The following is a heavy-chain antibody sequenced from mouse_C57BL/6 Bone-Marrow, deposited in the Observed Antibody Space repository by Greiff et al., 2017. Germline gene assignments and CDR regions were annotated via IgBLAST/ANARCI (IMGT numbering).Heavy chain of an antibody. CDR2: ISYDGSN. J-gene: IGHJ3*01. CDR3: ARERDYDYDEAWFAY. CDR1: GYSITSGYY. D-gene: IGHD2-4*01. Sequence: ESGPGLVKPSQSLSLTCSVTGYSITSGYYWNWIRQFPGNNLEWMGYISYDGSNNYNPSLKNRISITRYTSKNQFFLKLNSVTTEDTATYYCARERDYDYDEAWFAYWGQGTLVTVSA. V-gene: IGHV3-6*01.